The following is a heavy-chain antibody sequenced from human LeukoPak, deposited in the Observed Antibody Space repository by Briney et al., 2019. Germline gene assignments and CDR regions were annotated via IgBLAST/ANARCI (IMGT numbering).Heavy chain of an antibody. CDR3: ARDLGITGYYPFDY. Sequence: SETLSLTCTVSGGFISTYCWNWMRQSPGKGLEWIGYIYFNGSAKYNPSRKSPVTMSVDTSKNQFSLILSSVTAADRAVYYCARDLGITGYYPFDYWGQGILVTVSS. CDR2: IYFNGSA. CDR1: GGFISTYC. J-gene: IGHJ4*02. V-gene: IGHV4-59*01. D-gene: IGHD3-9*01.